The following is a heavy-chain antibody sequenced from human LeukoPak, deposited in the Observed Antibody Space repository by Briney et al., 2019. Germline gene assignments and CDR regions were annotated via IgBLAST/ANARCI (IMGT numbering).Heavy chain of an antibody. CDR1: GFPFRSYD. Sequence: PGGSLRLSCAASGFPFRSYDMNWVRQAPGKGLEWVSYISISGSTTYYADSVKGRFTISRDNAKNSLYLQMNSLRAEDTAVYYCARDYYSDYWGQGTLVTVSS. V-gene: IGHV3-48*03. CDR3: ARDYYSDY. D-gene: IGHD3-10*01. CDR2: ISISGSTT. J-gene: IGHJ4*02.